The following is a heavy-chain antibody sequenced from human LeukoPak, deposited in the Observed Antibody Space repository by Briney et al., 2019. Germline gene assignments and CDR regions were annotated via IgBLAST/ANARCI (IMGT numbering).Heavy chain of an antibody. V-gene: IGHV3-74*01. Sequence: GGSLRLSCAASEFYWMHWVRQAPGKGLVWVSRINPDGSVTSYADSVKGRFTISRDNAMNTLYLQMNSLRAEDTAVYSCARDHRTIEVLIPFDYWGQGTLVTVSS. CDR2: INPDGSVT. J-gene: IGHJ4*02. D-gene: IGHD3-22*01. CDR1: EFYW. CDR3: ARDHRTIEVLIPFDY.